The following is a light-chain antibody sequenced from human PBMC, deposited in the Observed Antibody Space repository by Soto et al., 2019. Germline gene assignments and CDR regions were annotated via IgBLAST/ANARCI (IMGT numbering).Light chain of an antibody. J-gene: IGLJ2*01. V-gene: IGLV2-14*03. CDR1: SSDIGAYNF. CDR2: DVN. CDR3: TSWTTSTTMI. Sequence: QSALTQPASVSGSPGQSITISCTGTSSDIGAYNFVSWYQQHPGKAPKLMLYDVNIRPSGVSNRFSGYKPGNTASLTISGLQAEDEADYYCTSWTTSTTMIFGGGTQVTVL.